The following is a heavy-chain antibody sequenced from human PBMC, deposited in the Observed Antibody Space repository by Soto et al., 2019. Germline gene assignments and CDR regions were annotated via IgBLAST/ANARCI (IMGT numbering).Heavy chain of an antibody. J-gene: IGHJ4*02. V-gene: IGHV4-4*02. D-gene: IGHD1-26*01. Sequence: PSETPSLTSGVFGGSISYSNWWTWVRQPQGKGLEWIGEIYHSGSTNYNSSLMSRVTISLDKVNNQFSLKLTSVTAADTAVYYCAHRPIVGAAIWGQGTLVTVSS. CDR1: GGSISYSNW. CDR2: IYHSGST. CDR3: AHRPIVGAAI.